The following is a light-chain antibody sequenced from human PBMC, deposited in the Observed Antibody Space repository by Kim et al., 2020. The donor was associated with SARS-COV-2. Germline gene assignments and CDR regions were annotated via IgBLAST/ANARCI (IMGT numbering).Light chain of an antibody. V-gene: IGKV3-11*01. Sequence: EIVLTQSPATLSLSPGERVTLSCRASQSVSSYLAWYQHKPGQPPGLLIYDASNRATGIPARFSGSGSGTDFTLTIISLEPEDFAVYYCQQRSNWPLTFGGGTKVDIK. CDR1: QSVSSY. CDR3: QQRSNWPLT. J-gene: IGKJ4*01. CDR2: DAS.